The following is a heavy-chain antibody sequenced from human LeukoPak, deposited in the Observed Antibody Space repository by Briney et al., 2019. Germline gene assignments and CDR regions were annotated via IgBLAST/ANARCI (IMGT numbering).Heavy chain of an antibody. CDR2: IIPILGIA. Sequence: SVKVSCKASAGTFSSYAIIWVRQAPGQGLEWMGRIIPILGIANYAQKFQGRVTITADKSTSTAYMELSSLRSEDTAVYYCAREPSGYCSSTSCYPYYYYYGMDVWGQGTTVTVSS. D-gene: IGHD2-2*01. CDR3: AREPSGYCSSTSCYPYYYYYGMDV. V-gene: IGHV1-69*04. CDR1: AGTFSSYA. J-gene: IGHJ6*02.